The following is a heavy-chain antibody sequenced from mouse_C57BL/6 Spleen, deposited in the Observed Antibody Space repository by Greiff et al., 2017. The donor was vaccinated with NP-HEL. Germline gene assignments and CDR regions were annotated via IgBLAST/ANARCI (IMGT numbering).Heavy chain of an antibody. CDR1: GFTFSDYG. CDR3: ARQDSNYVGWYFDV. Sequence: EVHLVESGGGLVQPGGSLKLSCAASGFTFSDYGMAWVRQAPRKGPEWVAFISNLAYSIYYADTVTGRFTISRENAKNTLYLEMSSLRSEDTAMYYCARQDSNYVGWYFDVWGTGTTVTVSS. V-gene: IGHV5-15*01. D-gene: IGHD2-5*01. J-gene: IGHJ1*03. CDR2: ISNLAYSI.